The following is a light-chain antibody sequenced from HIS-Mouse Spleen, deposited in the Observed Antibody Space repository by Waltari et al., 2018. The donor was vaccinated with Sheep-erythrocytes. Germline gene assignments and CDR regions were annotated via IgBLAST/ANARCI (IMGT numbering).Light chain of an antibody. J-gene: IGKJ4*01. CDR2: AAS. CDR3: QQSYSTPPLP. Sequence: DIQMTQSPSSLSASVGDRVTITCRASQSISSYVNWYQQKPGKAPKLLIYAASSLQSGVPARFSGSESGTAFTLTISSLQPEDFATYYCQQSYSTPPLPFGGGTKVEIK. V-gene: IGKV1-39*01. CDR1: QSISSY.